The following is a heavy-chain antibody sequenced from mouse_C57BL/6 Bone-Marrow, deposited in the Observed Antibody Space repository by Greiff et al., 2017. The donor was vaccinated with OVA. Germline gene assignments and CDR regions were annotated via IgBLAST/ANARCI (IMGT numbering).Heavy chain of an antibody. CDR3: TRGYSNYYDMDY. CDR1: VYTFTDYD. CDR2: IDPETGGP. Sequence: QVQLKESGAELVRPGASVTLSCKASVYTFTDYDMHWVKQTPVPGLDWIGAIDPETGGPAYNQQLKGKAILTADKSSSTAYMELRSLTSEDSAVYYCTRGYSNYYDMDYWGQGTSVTVSA. J-gene: IGHJ4*01. D-gene: IGHD2-5*01. V-gene: IGHV1-15*01.